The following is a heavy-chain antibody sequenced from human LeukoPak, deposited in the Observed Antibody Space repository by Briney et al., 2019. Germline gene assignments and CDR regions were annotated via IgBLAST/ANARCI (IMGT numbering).Heavy chain of an antibody. CDR2: IYWDDDK. V-gene: IGHV2-5*02. D-gene: IGHD3-10*01. CDR3: AHRQAISTTVRGVIIAGFDY. J-gene: IGHJ4*02. Sequence: SGPTLVKPTQTLTLTCTFSGFSLSTSGVGVGWIRQPPGKALEWLALIYWDDDKRYSPSLKSRLTITKDTSKNQVVLTMTNMDPVDTATYYCAHRQAISTTVRGVIIAGFDYWGQGTLVTVSS. CDR1: GFSLSTSGVG.